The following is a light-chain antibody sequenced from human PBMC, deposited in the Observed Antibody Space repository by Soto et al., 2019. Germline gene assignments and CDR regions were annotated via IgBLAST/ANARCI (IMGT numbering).Light chain of an antibody. V-gene: IGKV1-39*01. CDR1: QSIRSY. CDR3: QQTSSTPP. J-gene: IGKJ4*01. CDR2: AAS. Sequence: DIQLTQSPSSLSASVGDRVTITCRASQSIRSYLNWYQQKPGKAPKLLIYAASSLQTGVSSRFSGSGSGTDFTLTISNLQPEDFATYYCQQTSSTPPFGGGTKVEIK.